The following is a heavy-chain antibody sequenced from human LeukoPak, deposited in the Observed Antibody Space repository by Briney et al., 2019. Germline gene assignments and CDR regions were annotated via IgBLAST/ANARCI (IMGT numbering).Heavy chain of an antibody. Sequence: ASVKVSCKASGYTFTVYYMHWVRQAPGQGLEWMGWINPNSGGPNYAQKFQGRVAMTRDTSISTAYMELSRLKSDDTAVYYCARGRDYYDFTPFQHWGQGTLVTVSS. D-gene: IGHD3-22*01. CDR2: INPNSGGP. J-gene: IGHJ1*01. V-gene: IGHV1-2*02. CDR3: ARGRDYYDFTPFQH. CDR1: GYTFTVYY.